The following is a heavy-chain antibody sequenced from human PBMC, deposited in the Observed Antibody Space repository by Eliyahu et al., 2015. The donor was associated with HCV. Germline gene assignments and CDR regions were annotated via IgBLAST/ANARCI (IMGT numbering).Heavy chain of an antibody. D-gene: IGHD5-18*01. V-gene: IGHV4-59*01. J-gene: IGHJ4*02. CDR2: IYYSGST. CDR3: ARDGGYSYGYSFDY. CDR1: GGSISSYY. Sequence: QVQLQESGPGLVKPSETLSLTCTVSGGSISSYYWSWIRQPPGKGLEWIGYIYYSGSTNYKPPLKSRVTISVDTSKNQFSLKLSSVTAADTAVYYCARDGGYSYGYSFDYWGQGTLVTVSS.